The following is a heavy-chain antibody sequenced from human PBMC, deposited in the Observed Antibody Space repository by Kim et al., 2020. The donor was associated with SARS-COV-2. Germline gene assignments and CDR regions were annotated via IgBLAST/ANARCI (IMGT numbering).Heavy chain of an antibody. J-gene: IGHJ5*02. CDR1: GYTFTSYA. CDR2: INTNTGNP. CDR3: ARDLAAMQGNWFDP. Sequence: ASVKVSCKASGYTFTSYAMNWVRQAPGQGLEWMGWINTNTGNPTYAQGFTGRFVFSLDTSVSTAYLQISSLKAEDTAVYYCARDLAAMQGNWFDPWGQGTLVTVSS. V-gene: IGHV7-4-1*02. D-gene: IGHD2-2*01.